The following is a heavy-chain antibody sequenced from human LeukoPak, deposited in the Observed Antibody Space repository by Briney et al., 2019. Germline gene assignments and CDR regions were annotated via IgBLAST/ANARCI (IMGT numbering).Heavy chain of an antibody. D-gene: IGHD3-16*02. V-gene: IGHV4-61*01. CDR3: ARADVITFGGVIVRSYSFDY. CDR2: IYYSGRT. CDR1: GGSISSGSYY. Sequence: SETLSLTCTVCGGSISSGSYYWSWIRQPPGKGLEWIGYIYYSGRTNYNPSLKSRVTISVDTSKNQFSLKLSSVTAADTAVYFCARADVITFGGVIVRSYSFDYWGQGTLVTVSS. J-gene: IGHJ4*02.